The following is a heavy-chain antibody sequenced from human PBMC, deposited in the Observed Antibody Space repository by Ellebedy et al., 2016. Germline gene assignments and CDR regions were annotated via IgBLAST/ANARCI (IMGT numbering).Heavy chain of an antibody. V-gene: IGHV3-23*01. J-gene: IGHJ4*02. CDR3: ASRRLVVPAAGGDDY. CDR2: ISGSGGST. D-gene: IGHD2-2*01. CDR1: GFTFSSYA. Sequence: GGSLRLSXAASGFTFSSYAMSWVRQAPGKGLEWVSAISGSGGSTYYADSVKGRFTISRDNSKNTLYLQMNSLGAEDTAVYYCASRRLVVPAAGGDDYWGLGTLVTVSS.